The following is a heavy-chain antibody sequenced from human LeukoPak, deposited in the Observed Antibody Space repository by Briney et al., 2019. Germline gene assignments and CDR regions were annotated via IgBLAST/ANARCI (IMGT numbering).Heavy chain of an antibody. CDR2: ISAYNGNT. V-gene: IGHV1-18*01. Sequence: ASVKVSCKASGYTFTSYGISWVRQAPGQGLEWMGWISAYNGNTNYAQKLQGRVTMTTDTSTSTAYMELRSLRSDDTAVYYCALEGGSSGWSGIAFDIWGQGTMVTVSS. CDR1: GYTFTSYG. D-gene: IGHD6-19*01. CDR3: ALEGGSSGWSGIAFDI. J-gene: IGHJ3*02.